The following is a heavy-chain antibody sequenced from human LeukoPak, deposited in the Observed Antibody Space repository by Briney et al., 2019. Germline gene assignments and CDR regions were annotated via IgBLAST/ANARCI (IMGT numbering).Heavy chain of an antibody. CDR2: ISYDGTKT. Sequence: GGSLRLSCAPSGSTFSSSNMHWVRQSPGRGLEWVALISYDGTKTYYGESVKGRFTVSRDNSKNMLFLQMNSLSAEDTAIYYCEREWFGESNWGQGARVAVSS. D-gene: IGHD3-10*01. J-gene: IGHJ4*02. CDR1: GSTFSSSN. V-gene: IGHV3-30*04. CDR3: EREWFGESN.